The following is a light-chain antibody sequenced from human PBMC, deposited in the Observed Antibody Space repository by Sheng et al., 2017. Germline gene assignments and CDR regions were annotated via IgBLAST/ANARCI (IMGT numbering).Light chain of an antibody. CDR3: QAWDTTTDGV. J-gene: IGLJ1*01. V-gene: IGLV3-1*01. CDR1: ELGKRY. CDR2: QDS. Sequence: SYDLTQPPSVSVSPGQTATITCSGNELGKRYICWYQHRPGQSPVLVIYQDSKRPSGIPDRFSGSTSGNTATLTISGTLPVDEAVYYCQAWDTTTDGVFGTGTKVSVV.